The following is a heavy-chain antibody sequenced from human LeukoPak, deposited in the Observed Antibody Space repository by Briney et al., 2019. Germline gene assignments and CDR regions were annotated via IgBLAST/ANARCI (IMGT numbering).Heavy chain of an antibody. CDR1: GFTFSSYA. CDR3: AKGLYSRGSYYDY. Sequence: GGSLRFSCAASGFTFSSYAMNWVRQAPGKGLEWVAVIWYDGSNKYYADSVKGRFTISRDNSKNTLSLQMNSLRAEDTAVYYCAKGLYSRGSYYDYWGQGTLVTVSS. V-gene: IGHV3-33*06. J-gene: IGHJ4*02. CDR2: IWYDGSNK. D-gene: IGHD3-22*01.